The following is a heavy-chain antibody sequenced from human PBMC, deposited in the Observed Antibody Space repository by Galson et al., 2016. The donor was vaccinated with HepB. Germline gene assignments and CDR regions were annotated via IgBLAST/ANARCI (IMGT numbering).Heavy chain of an antibody. CDR2: IYPRDSDT. CDR1: RDLLRNYW. D-gene: IGHD2-15*01. Sequence: QSGAEVKKPGESQKISCAGSRDLLRNYWIGWVRQQPGKGLEWMGIIYPRDSDTRYSPSFQGQITISADDSINTAYLQWSSLKVSDTAIYYCVRQVVGAANFEYWGQGTLVTVSS. CDR3: VRQVVGAANFEY. V-gene: IGHV5-51*01. J-gene: IGHJ4*02.